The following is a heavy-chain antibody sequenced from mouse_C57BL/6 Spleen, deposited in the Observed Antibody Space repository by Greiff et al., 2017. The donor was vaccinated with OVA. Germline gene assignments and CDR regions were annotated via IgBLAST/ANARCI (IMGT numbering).Heavy chain of an antibody. J-gene: IGHJ2*01. CDR3: ARRSNYDYFDY. D-gene: IGHD2-5*01. CDR2: IRNKANGYTT. CDR1: GFTFTDYY. V-gene: IGHV7-3*01. Sequence: EVKLVESGGGLVQPGGSLSLSCAASGFTFTDYYMSWVRQPPGKALEWLGFIRNKANGYTTEYSASVKGRFTISRDNSQSILYLQMNALRAEDSATYYCARRSNYDYFDYWGQGTTLTVSS.